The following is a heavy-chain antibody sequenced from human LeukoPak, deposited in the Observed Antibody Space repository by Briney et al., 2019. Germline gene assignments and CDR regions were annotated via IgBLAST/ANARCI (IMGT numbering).Heavy chain of an antibody. CDR2: MYYSGST. V-gene: IGHV4-30-4*01. CDR3: ARPYYYDSRIDP. Sequence: SQTLSLTCTVSGGSISSGDYYWSWIRQPPGRGLEWIAYMYYSGSTYYNPSLKSRVTMSADTSKNQLSLKLSSVTAADTAVYYCARPYYYDSRIDPWGQGILVTVSS. J-gene: IGHJ5*02. CDR1: GGSISSGDYY. D-gene: IGHD3-22*01.